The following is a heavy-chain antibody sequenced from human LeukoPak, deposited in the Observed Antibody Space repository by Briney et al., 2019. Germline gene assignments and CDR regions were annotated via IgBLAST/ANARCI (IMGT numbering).Heavy chain of an antibody. Sequence: GGSLRLSCAASGFTFDDYAMGWVRQAPGKGLEWVSAISGSGGSTYYADSVKGRFTISRDNSKNTLYLQMNSLRAEDTAVYYCAKGCSDFWSGHYYFDYWGQGTLVTVSS. CDR2: ISGSGGST. CDR3: AKGCSDFWSGHYYFDY. J-gene: IGHJ4*02. V-gene: IGHV3-23*01. CDR1: GFTFDDYA. D-gene: IGHD3-3*01.